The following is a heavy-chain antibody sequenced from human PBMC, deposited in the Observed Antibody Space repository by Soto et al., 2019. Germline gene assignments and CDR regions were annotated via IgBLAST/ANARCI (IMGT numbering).Heavy chain of an antibody. CDR2: ISYDGSNK. CDR1: GFTFSSYA. CDR3: ARGKAGYSGYVEGNAFDI. Sequence: QVQLVESGGGVVQPGRSLRLSCAASGFTFSSYAMHWVRPAPGKGLEWVAVISYDGSNKYYADSVKGRFTISRDNSKNTLYLQMNSLRAEDTAVYYCARGKAGYSGYVEGNAFDIWGQGTMVTVSS. J-gene: IGHJ3*02. V-gene: IGHV3-30-3*01. D-gene: IGHD5-12*01.